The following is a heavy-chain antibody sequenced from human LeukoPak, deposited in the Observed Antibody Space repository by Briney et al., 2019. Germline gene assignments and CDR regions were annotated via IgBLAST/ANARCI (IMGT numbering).Heavy chain of an antibody. CDR1: GYTFTGYY. CDR3: ARVAGIRHGAPSY. V-gene: IGHV1-2*02. Sequence: ASLKVSCKASGYTFTGYYMHWVRQAPGPGLEWMGWINPNSGGTNYAQKFQGRVTMTSETSISTAYMELSRLRSDDPAVYYCARVAGIRHGAPSYWGQGTLVTVSS. J-gene: IGHJ4*02. D-gene: IGHD1-26*01. CDR2: INPNSGGT.